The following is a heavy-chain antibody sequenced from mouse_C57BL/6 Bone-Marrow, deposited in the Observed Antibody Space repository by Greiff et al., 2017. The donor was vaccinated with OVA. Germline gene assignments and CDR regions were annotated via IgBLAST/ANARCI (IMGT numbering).Heavy chain of an antibody. CDR3: ARSTMITTEGLCFDY. D-gene: IGHD2-4*01. CDR2: IRNKANGYTT. J-gene: IGHJ2*01. Sequence: EVKLMESGGGLVQPGGSLSLSCAASGFTFTDYYMSWVRQPPGKALEWLGFIRNKANGYTTEYSASVKGRFTISRDNSQSILYLQMNALRAEDSATYYCARSTMITTEGLCFDYWGQGTTLTVSS. V-gene: IGHV7-3*01. CDR1: GFTFTDYY.